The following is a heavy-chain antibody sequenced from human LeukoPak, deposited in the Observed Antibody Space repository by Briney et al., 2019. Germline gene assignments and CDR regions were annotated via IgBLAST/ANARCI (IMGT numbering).Heavy chain of an antibody. D-gene: IGHD6-19*01. J-gene: IGHJ5*02. CDR2: VYYSGKT. Sequence: SETLSLTCTVSGGSISRSYYYWGWIRQPPGKGLGWVGSVYYSGKTFYSPSLESRVTISVDTSKNHFSLRLISVTAADTAMYYCARHEHKAVAGDTWGQGTLVTVSS. CDR3: ARHEHKAVAGDT. CDR1: GGSISRSYYY. V-gene: IGHV4-39*01.